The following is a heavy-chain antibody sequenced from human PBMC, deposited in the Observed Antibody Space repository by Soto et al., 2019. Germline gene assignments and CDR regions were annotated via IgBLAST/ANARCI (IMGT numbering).Heavy chain of an antibody. CDR2: ISYDGSNQ. CDR1: GFTFSDFE. D-gene: IGHD1-7*01. V-gene: IGHV3-30-3*01. CDR3: ARRTGTAPRFDY. J-gene: IGHJ4*02. Sequence: QVQLVESGGGVVQPGRSLRLSCSASGFTFSDFEMYWVRQAPGKGLDWVSFISYDGSNQYYAGSVKGRFTVSRDNSKNTLCLLMNSLRTEDTAVYFCARRTGTAPRFDYWGQGTLVTVSS.